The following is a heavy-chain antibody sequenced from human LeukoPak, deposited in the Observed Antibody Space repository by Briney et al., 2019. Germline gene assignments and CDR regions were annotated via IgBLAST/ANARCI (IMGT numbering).Heavy chain of an antibody. V-gene: IGHV4-39*01. J-gene: IGHJ6*03. Sequence: SETLSLTCTVSGGSISSTSYYWDWVRQPPGKGLEWIGNVYYGGNTFYNSSLESRVTISVDMSKNQFSLKLTSLTAADTAVYYCARQRADYFYHYLDVWGKGTLVTVSS. CDR2: VYYGGNT. CDR3: ARQRADYFYHYLDV. CDR1: GGSISSTSYY.